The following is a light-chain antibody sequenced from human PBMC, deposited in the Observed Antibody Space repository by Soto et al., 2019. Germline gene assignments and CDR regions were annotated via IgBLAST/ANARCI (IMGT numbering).Light chain of an antibody. Sequence: EIVMTQSPATLSVSPGERATLSCRASQSVSSNLACYQQKPGQAPRLLIYGASTRATAIPARFSGSGSGTEFTLTISSRQSEDFAVYYCQQYNNWPWTFGQGTKVEIK. CDR3: QQYNNWPWT. CDR1: QSVSSN. V-gene: IGKV3-15*01. CDR2: GAS. J-gene: IGKJ1*01.